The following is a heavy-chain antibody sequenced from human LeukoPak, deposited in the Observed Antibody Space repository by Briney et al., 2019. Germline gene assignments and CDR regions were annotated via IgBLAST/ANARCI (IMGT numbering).Heavy chain of an antibody. V-gene: IGHV1-18*01. J-gene: IGHJ6*02. Sequence: GASVKVSCKASGYTFTSYGISWVRQAPGQGLEWMGWISAYNGNTNYAQKLQGRVTMTTDTSTSTAYMELRSLRSDDTAVYYCVRSSSWSSNYGMDVWGQGTTVTVSS. D-gene: IGHD6-13*01. CDR2: ISAYNGNT. CDR1: GYTFTSYG. CDR3: VRSSSWSSNYGMDV.